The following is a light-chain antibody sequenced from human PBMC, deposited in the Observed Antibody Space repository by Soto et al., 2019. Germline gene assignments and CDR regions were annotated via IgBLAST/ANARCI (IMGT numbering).Light chain of an antibody. CDR1: QNIYSN. CDR2: RAS. Sequence: IVMTQSPPTLSVSPGERATFXWMASQNIYSNIAWYQQRPGQAPRLLIYRASTRATGVPARFSGSGSGTDFTLSISSLQTEDFAVYYCQQYYHWPITFGPGTRLEIK. V-gene: IGKV3-15*01. J-gene: IGKJ5*01. CDR3: QQYYHWPIT.